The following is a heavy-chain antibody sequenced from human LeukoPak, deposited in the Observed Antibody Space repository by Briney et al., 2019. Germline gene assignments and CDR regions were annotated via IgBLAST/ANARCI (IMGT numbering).Heavy chain of an antibody. J-gene: IGHJ3*02. D-gene: IGHD4-17*01. CDR2: IYYSGST. CDR3: ARGYYGDYHAFDI. CDR1: GGSISSYY. Sequence: SETLSLTCTVSGGSISSYYWSWIRQPPGKGLEWIGYIYYSGSTNYNPSLKSRVTITVDTSKNQFSLKLSSVTAADTAVYYCARGYYGDYHAFDIWGQGTMVTVSS. V-gene: IGHV4-59*01.